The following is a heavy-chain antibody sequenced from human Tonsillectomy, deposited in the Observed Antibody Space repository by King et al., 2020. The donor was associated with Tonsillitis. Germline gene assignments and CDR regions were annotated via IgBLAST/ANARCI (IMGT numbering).Heavy chain of an antibody. CDR2: SSSSSSYI. V-gene: IGHV3-21*01. J-gene: IGHJ4*02. CDR1: GFTFRSYS. Sequence: VQLVESGGGLVKPGGSLRLSCAASGFTFRSYSMNWVRQAPGKGLEWISYMSSSSSSSSYIYYADSEKGRFTISRDNAKNSLYLQMNRLRAEDTAVYYCAREGSSTMGIDYWGQGTRVTVSS. CDR3: AREGSSTMGIDY. D-gene: IGHD3-10*01.